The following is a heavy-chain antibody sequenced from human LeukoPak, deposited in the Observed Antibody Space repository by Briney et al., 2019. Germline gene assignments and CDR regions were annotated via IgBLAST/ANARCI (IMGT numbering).Heavy chain of an antibody. D-gene: IGHD5-24*01. V-gene: IGHV3-30*04. Sequence: GRSLRLSCAASGFIFRSYAIHRLRQAPGKGLVGVADISYDEKNKYYADSVTRRFTISRDNSKNTLYLQLNSLRAEDTAVYYCARGRDGNNYYYFDYWGQGTLVTVSS. CDR1: GFIFRSYA. J-gene: IGHJ4*02. CDR2: ISYDEKNK. CDR3: ARGRDGNNYYYFDY.